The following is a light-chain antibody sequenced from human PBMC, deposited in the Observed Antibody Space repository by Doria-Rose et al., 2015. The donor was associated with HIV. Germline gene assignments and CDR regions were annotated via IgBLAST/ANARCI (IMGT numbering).Light chain of an antibody. J-gene: IGKJ1*01. CDR1: QSVSPNY. V-gene: IGKV3-20*01. Sequence: TQSPGTLSLSPGERATLSCRASQSVSPNYLAWYQQRPGQSPRLLIYGASSRTTDIPDRFSGSGSGTDFTLTISRLEPEDFAVYYCHQYASSRTFGQGTKVEIK. CDR2: GAS. CDR3: HQYASSRT.